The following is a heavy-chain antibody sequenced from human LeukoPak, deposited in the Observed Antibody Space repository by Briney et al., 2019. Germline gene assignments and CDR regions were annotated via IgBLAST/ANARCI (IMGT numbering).Heavy chain of an antibody. V-gene: IGHV1-8*01. CDR2: MSPTSGNT. J-gene: IGHJ4*02. D-gene: IGHD7-27*01. Sequence: ASVEVSCKASRYTFSSSDINWVRQAAGQGFERMGWMSPTSGNTGYAQNFQGRVTMTRDTSISTAYMELTSLRSEDTAVYYCVGGAPNWGFDFWGQGTLVIVSS. CDR3: VGGAPNWGFDF. CDR1: RYTFSSSD.